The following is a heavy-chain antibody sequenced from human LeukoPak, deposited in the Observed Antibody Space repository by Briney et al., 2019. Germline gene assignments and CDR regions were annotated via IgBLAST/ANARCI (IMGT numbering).Heavy chain of an antibody. CDR2: IYISGNT. D-gene: IGHD6-13*01. CDR1: GGSFGNYY. Sequence: SETLSLTCAVSGGSFGNYYWSWIRQPAGRGLEWIGRIYISGNTDYTPSLRSRVTMSVDTSRNQFSLRLTSVSATDTAIYYCARLVTGPVAGGAGGWHFDLWGPGTLVTVSS. J-gene: IGHJ2*01. V-gene: IGHV4-4*07. CDR3: ARLVTGPVAGGAGGWHFDL.